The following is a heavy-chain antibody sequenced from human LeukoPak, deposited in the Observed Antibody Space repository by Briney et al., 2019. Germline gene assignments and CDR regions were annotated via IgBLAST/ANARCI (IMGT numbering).Heavy chain of an antibody. CDR2: INNSGST. D-gene: IGHD2-15*01. J-gene: IGHJ6*02. Sequence: SETLSLTCAVYGGSFSGYYWSWIRQPPGKGLEWIGEINNSGSTNYNPSLKSRVTISVDTSKNQFSLKLSSVTAADTAVYYCARGLRPIPRDYYYGMDVWGQGTTVTVSS. CDR3: ARGLRPIPRDYYYGMDV. V-gene: IGHV4-34*01. CDR1: GGSFSGYY.